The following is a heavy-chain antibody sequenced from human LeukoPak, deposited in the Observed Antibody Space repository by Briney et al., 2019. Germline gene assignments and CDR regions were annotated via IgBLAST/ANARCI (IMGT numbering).Heavy chain of an antibody. J-gene: IGHJ4*02. V-gene: IGHV4-4*07. D-gene: IGHD4-17*01. CDR2: IYTSGST. Sequence: PSETLSLTCIVSGGSISGYYWSWIRQPAGKGLEWIGRIYTSGSTNYNPSLKSRLAISLDKSRNQFSLKLSSVTAADTAVYYCARERPTVTTEVDSWGQGILVTVSS. CDR1: GGSISGYY. CDR3: ARERPTVTTEVDS.